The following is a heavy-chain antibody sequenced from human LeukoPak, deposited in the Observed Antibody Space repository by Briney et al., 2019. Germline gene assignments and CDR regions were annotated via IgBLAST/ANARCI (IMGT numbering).Heavy chain of an antibody. D-gene: IGHD3-10*01. Sequence: TSETLSLTCAVYGGSFSGYYWSWIRQPPGKGLEWIGEINDSGSTNYNPSLKSRVTISVDTSKNQFSLKLSSVTAADTAVYYCARSPTYYPGDYWGQGTLVTVSS. CDR2: INDSGST. J-gene: IGHJ4*02. CDR1: GGSFSGYY. CDR3: ARSPTYYPGDY. V-gene: IGHV4-34*01.